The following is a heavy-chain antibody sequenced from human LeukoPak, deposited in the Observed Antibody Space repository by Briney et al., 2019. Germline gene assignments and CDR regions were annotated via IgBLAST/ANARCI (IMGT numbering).Heavy chain of an antibody. CDR1: GYIFTSYV. J-gene: IGHJ4*02. CDR2: ISAYNGNT. D-gene: IGHD6-6*01. Sequence: ASVKVSCKSSGYIFTSYVISEVRQPRSRGREGVGWISAYNGNTNNAQKLQGRVTMTTDTSTSTAYMELRSLRSDDTAVYYCARDPRGGYSSSSGELDYWGQGTLVTVSS. CDR3: ARDPRGGYSSSSGELDY. V-gene: IGHV1-18*01.